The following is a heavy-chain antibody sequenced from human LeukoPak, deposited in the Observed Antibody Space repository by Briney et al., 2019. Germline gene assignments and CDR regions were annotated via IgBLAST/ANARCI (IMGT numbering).Heavy chain of an antibody. CDR2: MNRNSGNT. J-gene: IGHJ3*02. V-gene: IGHV1-8*03. CDR1: GYTFTSYD. Sequence: ASVKVSCKASGYTFTSYDINWVRQATGQGLEWMGWMNRNSGNTGYAQKFQGRVTITRNTSISTAYMELSSLRSEDTAVYYCARGTYTIFGVVIKTSDAFDIWGQGTMVTVSS. D-gene: IGHD3-3*01. CDR3: ARGTYTIFGVVIKTSDAFDI.